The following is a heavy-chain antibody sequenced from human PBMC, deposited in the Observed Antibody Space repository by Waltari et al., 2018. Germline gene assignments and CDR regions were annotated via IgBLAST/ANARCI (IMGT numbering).Heavy chain of an antibody. CDR3: ASVDSSAFSRSFDY. CDR1: GFAFSSYH. CDR2: ISSSSTYI. D-gene: IGHD3-22*01. V-gene: IGHV3-21*02. J-gene: IGHJ4*02. Sequence: QLVESGGGLVKPGGSLRLSCAASGFAFSSYHMNGVRQAPGKVLEWVSSISSSSTYIYYADSVKGRFTVSRDNAKNALFLQMSSLRVEDTAVYYCASVDSSAFSRSFDYWGLGTLVTVSS.